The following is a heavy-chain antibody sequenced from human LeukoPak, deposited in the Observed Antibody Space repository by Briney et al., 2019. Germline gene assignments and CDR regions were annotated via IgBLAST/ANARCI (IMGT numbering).Heavy chain of an antibody. CDR3: ARDTVIAAAGTRVHGFDY. V-gene: IGHV1-69*04. J-gene: IGHJ4*02. D-gene: IGHD6-13*01. Sequence: ASVKVSCKASGGTFSSYAISWVRQAPGQGLEWMGRIIPILGIANYAQKFQGRVTITADKSTSTAYMELSSLRSEDTAACYCARDTVIAAAGTRVHGFDYWGQGTLVTVSS. CDR2: IIPILGIA. CDR1: GGTFSSYA.